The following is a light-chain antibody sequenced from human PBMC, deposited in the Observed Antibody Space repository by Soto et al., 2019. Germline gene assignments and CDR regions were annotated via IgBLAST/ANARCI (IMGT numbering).Light chain of an antibody. CDR2: GAS. CDR1: QSVSSSY. CDR3: QQYGSSPKVT. V-gene: IGKV3-20*01. J-gene: IGKJ5*01. Sequence: EIVLTQSPGTLSLSLGERANLSCRASQSVSSSYLAWYQQKPGQAPRLLIYGASSRATGIPDRFSGSGSGTDFTLSISRLEPEDCAVYYCQQYGSSPKVTFGQGTRLEIK.